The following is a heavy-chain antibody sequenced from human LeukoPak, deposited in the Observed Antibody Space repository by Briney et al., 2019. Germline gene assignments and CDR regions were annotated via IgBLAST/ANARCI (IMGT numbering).Heavy chain of an antibody. CDR2: ISYDGSNK. D-gene: IGHD4-23*01. CDR3: VTGNPKSFDY. CDR1: GFTFSSYA. Sequence: GRSLRLSCAASGFTFSSYAMHWVRQAPGKGLEWVAVISYDGSNKYYADSVKGRFTISRDNSKNTLYLQMNSLRAEDTAVYYCVTGNPKSFDYWGQGTLVTVSS. V-gene: IGHV3-30*04. J-gene: IGHJ4*02.